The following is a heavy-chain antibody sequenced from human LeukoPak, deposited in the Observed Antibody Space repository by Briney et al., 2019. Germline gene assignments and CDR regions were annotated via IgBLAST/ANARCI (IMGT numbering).Heavy chain of an antibody. V-gene: IGHV3-15*07. D-gene: IGHD3-10*01. Sequence: PGGSLRLSCAASGFTFSSHSMNWVRQAPGKGLEWVGRVKSKADGGTADYAAPVKGRFTISRDDSKNTLYLQMNSLKTEDTAMYFCTKAAFYYTSGSLDYWGQGTLVTVSS. CDR1: GFTFSSHS. J-gene: IGHJ4*02. CDR3: TKAAFYYTSGSLDY. CDR2: VKSKADGGTA.